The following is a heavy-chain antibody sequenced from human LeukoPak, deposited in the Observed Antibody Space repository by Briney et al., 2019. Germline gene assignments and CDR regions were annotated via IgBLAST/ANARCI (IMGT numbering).Heavy chain of an antibody. J-gene: IGHJ4*02. V-gene: IGHV3-23*01. Sequence: GGSLRLSCAASGFTFSNYAMSWVRQAPGKGLEWVSSISGSGGSTYYVDSVKGRFTISRDNSKNTLHLQMNILRAEDTAAYYCAKLGGNVAFWGQGTLVTVS. CDR3: AKLGGNVAF. D-gene: IGHD4-23*01. CDR2: ISGSGGST. CDR1: GFTFSNYA.